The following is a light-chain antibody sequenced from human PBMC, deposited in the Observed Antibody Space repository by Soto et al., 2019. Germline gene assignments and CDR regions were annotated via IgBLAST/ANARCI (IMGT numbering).Light chain of an antibody. CDR3: QLTYTLPQT. V-gene: IGKV1-39*01. CDR1: QTVSKY. Sequence: DIQMPKYPSSVSASFGDRVTIVCRASQTVSKYVNWYQQKPGKVPDLLIYTASTLYSGVPSRFSGRGSGTEFTLTISSLQPEDFATYYCQLTYTLPQTFAQGGKVDIK. CDR2: TAS. J-gene: IGKJ1*01.